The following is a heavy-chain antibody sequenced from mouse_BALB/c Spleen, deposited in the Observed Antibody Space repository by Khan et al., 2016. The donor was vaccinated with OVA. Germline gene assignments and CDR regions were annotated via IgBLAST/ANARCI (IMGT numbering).Heavy chain of an antibody. CDR2: IGPGSSNA. CDR3: AKENYYGRSCNAMDY. Sequence: DLVKPGASVKLSCKASGYTFTSYWINWIKQRPGQGLEWIGRIGPGSSNAYYNDMFKDKATMTVDTSSNTAHIQLSSLSSEDSAVYFYAKENYYGRSCNAMDYWGQGTSVTVS. D-gene: IGHD1-1*01. J-gene: IGHJ4*01. V-gene: IGHV1S41*01. CDR1: GYTFTSYW.